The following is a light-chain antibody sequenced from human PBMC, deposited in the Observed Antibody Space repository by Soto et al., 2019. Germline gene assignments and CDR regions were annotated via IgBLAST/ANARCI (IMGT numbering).Light chain of an antibody. CDR2: GAS. Sequence: EIVLTQSPATLSLSPGERATLSCRASQTVSSNSLDWYQQKPGQAPRLLIYGASTGATGIPARFSGSGSGTEFTLTISSLQSEDFAVYYCQQYNNWPPTFGQGTKVDI. J-gene: IGKJ1*01. CDR3: QQYNNWPPT. CDR1: QTVSSN. V-gene: IGKV3-15*01.